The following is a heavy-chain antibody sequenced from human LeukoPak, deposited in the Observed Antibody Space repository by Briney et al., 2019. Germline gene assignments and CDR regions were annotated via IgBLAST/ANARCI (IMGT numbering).Heavy chain of an antibody. CDR1: GFTFSNYW. CDR2: IKQDGSEK. CDR3: AREKYSSSSMPFDY. Sequence: PGGSLRLSCAASGFTFSNYWMSWVRQAPGKGLEWVANIKQDGSEKYYVDSVKGRFTISRDNAKNSLYLQMNSLRAEDTAVYYCAREKYSSSSMPFDYWGQGTLVTVSS. D-gene: IGHD6-6*01. J-gene: IGHJ4*02. V-gene: IGHV3-7*01.